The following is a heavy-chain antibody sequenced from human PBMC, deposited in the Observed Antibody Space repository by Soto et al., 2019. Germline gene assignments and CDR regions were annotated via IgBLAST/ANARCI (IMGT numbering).Heavy chain of an antibody. CDR1: GGTFSSYA. Sequence: QVQLVQSGAEVKKPGSSVKVSCKASGGTFSSYAITWVRQAPGQGLEWVGGIIPIFGTANYAQKCQGRVTITEDDSTSTAYMELSSLRSEDTAVYYCARDRGPSSGYYPYWFDPWGQGTLVTVSS. V-gene: IGHV1-69*12. D-gene: IGHD3-22*01. CDR3: ARDRGPSSGYYPYWFDP. CDR2: IIPIFGTA. J-gene: IGHJ5*02.